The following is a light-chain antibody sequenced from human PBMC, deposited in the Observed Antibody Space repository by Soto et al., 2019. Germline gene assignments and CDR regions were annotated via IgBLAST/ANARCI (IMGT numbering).Light chain of an antibody. CDR3: QQSYITPPIT. CDR1: QSVSRY. CDR2: AAS. Sequence: DGQRTQYPSSLSALVGDRVTVTCRSSQSVSRYLNWYQHKPGKAPKLLINAASNLRSGVPSRFSGSGSGTDFTLTIDGLQPEDFAVYYCQQSYITPPITFGQGTRLEIK. J-gene: IGKJ5*01. V-gene: IGKV1-39*01.